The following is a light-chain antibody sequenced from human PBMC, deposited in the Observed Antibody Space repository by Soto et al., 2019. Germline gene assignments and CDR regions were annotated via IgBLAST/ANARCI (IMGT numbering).Light chain of an antibody. CDR2: DVS. CDR3: CSNAGSYTYV. Sequence: QSALTQPRSVSGSPGQSVTISCTGTSSDVGGYNYVSWYQQHPGKAPKLMIYDVSKRPSGVPDRFSGSKSGNTASLTISGLQAEDEADYYCCSNAGSYTYVFGTGTTLTVL. J-gene: IGLJ1*01. V-gene: IGLV2-11*01. CDR1: SSDVGGYNY.